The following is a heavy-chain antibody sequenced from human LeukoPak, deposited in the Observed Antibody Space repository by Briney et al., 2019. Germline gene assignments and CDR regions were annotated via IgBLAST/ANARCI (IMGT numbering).Heavy chain of an antibody. CDR3: AKGKGPPYYYYGMDV. CDR2: ISGSGGST. CDR1: GFTFSSYA. J-gene: IGHJ6*02. Sequence: GGSLRLSCAASGFTFSSYAMSWVRQAPGKGLEWVSAISGSGGSTYYADSVKGRFTISRDNSKNTLYLQMNSLRAEDTAVYYCAKGKGPPYYYYGMDVWGQGTTVTVSS. V-gene: IGHV3-23*01.